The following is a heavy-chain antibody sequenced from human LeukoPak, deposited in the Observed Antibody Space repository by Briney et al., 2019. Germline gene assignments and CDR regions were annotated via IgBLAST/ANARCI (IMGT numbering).Heavy chain of an antibody. J-gene: IGHJ3*02. CDR2: IYYSGST. CDR3: ARLPGYSSGWPTGDAFDI. D-gene: IGHD6-19*01. V-gene: IGHV4-59*08. Sequence: PSETLSLTCTVSGGSISSYYWSWIRQPPGKGLEWIGYIYYSGSTNYNPSLKGRVTISVDTSKNQFSLKLSSVTAADTAVYYCARLPGYSSGWPTGDAFDIWGQGTMVTVSS. CDR1: GGSISSYY.